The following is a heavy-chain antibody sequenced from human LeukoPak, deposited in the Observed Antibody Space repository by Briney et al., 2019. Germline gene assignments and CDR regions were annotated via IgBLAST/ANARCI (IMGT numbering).Heavy chain of an antibody. CDR3: ARYCGGDCYTFDY. CDR2: INHSGST. Sequence: PSETLSLTCAVYGGSFSGYYWSWIRQPPGKGLEWIGEINHSGSTNYNPSLKSRVTISVDTSKNQFSLKLSSVTAADTAVYYCARYCGGDCYTFDYWGQGTLVTVSS. V-gene: IGHV4-34*01. D-gene: IGHD2-21*02. CDR1: GGSFSGYY. J-gene: IGHJ4*02.